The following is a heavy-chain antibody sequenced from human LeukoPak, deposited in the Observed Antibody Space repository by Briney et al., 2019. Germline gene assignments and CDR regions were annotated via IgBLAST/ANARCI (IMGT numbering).Heavy chain of an antibody. CDR3: ARVRDILTGYYNN. CDR2: IIPIFGTA. CDR1: GGTFSSYA. Sequence: SVKVSCKASGGTFSSYAISWVRQAPGQGLEWMGGIIPIFGTANYAQKFQGRVTITADKSTSTAYMELSSLRSEDTAVYYCARVRDILTGYYNNWGQGTLVTVSS. D-gene: IGHD3-9*01. V-gene: IGHV1-69*06. J-gene: IGHJ4*02.